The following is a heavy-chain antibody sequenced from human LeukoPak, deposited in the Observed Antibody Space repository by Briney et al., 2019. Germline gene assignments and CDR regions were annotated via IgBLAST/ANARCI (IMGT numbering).Heavy chain of an antibody. CDR3: AKDWESKFGVVINTEDV. CDR1: EFTFDDYT. V-gene: IGHV3-43*01. D-gene: IGHD3-3*01. Sequence: SGGSLRLSCAASEFTFDDYTMHWVRHAPGKGLEWVSLISWDGGSTYYADSVKGRFTISRDNSKNTLYLQMNSLRAEDTAVYYCAKDWESKFGVVINTEDVWGKGTTVTVSS. CDR2: ISWDGGST. J-gene: IGHJ6*04.